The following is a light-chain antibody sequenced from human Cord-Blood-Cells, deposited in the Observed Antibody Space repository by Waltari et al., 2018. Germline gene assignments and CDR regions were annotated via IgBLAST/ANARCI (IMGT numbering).Light chain of an antibody. CDR3: QQYYSTPSYT. V-gene: IGKV4-1*01. Sequence: DIVMTQSPDSLAVSLGERATINCKSSQSVLYSSNNKNYLAWYQQKPGQPPKLLIYWASTRESGVPDRFSGSGSGTDFTLTISSLQAEDVAVYYCQQYYSTPSYTFGQGTKLENK. CDR2: WAS. CDR1: QSVLYSSNNKNY. J-gene: IGKJ2*01.